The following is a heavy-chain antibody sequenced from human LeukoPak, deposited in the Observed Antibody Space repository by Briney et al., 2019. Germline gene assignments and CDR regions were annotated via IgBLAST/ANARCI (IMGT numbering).Heavy chain of an antibody. CDR2: INHSGST. J-gene: IGHJ4*02. CDR3: ASEYSSSSSRYFDY. D-gene: IGHD6-6*01. CDR1: GGSFSGYC. V-gene: IGHV4-34*01. Sequence: PSETLSHTCAVYGGSFSGYCWSWIRQPPGKGLEWIGEINHSGSTNYNPSLKSRVTISVDTSKNQFSLKLSSVTAADTAVYYCASEYSSSSSRYFDYWGQGTLVTVSS.